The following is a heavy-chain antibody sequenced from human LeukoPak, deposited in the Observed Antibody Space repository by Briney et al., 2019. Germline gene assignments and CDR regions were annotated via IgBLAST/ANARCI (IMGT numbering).Heavy chain of an antibody. V-gene: IGHV4-59*01. CDR3: ARVGYGSGSPRRAFDI. D-gene: IGHD6-19*01. CDR2: IYYSGST. Sequence: SETLSLTCTVSGGFISSYYWSWIRQPPGKGLEWIGYIYYSGSTNYNPSLKSRVTISVDTSKNQFSLKLSSVTAADTAVYYCARVGYGSGSPRRAFDIWGQGTMVTVSS. J-gene: IGHJ3*02. CDR1: GGFISSYY.